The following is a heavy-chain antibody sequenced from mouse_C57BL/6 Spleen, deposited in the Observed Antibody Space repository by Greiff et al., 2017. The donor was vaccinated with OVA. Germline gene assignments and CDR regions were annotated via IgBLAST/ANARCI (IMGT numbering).Heavy chain of an antibody. CDR2: IDPANGDT. D-gene: IGHD1-1*01. J-gene: IGHJ2*01. Sequence: EVQLQQSGAELVRPGASVKLSCTASGFNFTDDYMHWVKQRPEQGLEWIGWIDPANGDTEYASKFKGKATITADKSSNPAYLRLSSLTSEDTAVYYCTGSSYGGYFDYWGQGTTLTVSS. CDR1: GFNFTDDY. V-gene: IGHV14-4*01. CDR3: TGSSYGGYFDY.